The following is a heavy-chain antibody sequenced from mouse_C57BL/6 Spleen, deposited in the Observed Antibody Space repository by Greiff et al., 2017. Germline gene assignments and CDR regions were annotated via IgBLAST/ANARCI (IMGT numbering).Heavy chain of an antibody. CDR1: GYTFTSYW. CDR3: ARVQLSDY. D-gene: IGHD3-2*02. Sequence: QVQLQQPGAELVMPGASVKLSCKASGYTFTSYWMQWVKQRPGQGLEWIGEIDTSDSYTNYNQKFKGKSTLTVDKSSSTAYMQLSSLTSEDSAVYYCARVQLSDYWGQGTTLTVSS. V-gene: IGHV1-69*01. CDR2: IDTSDSYT. J-gene: IGHJ2*01.